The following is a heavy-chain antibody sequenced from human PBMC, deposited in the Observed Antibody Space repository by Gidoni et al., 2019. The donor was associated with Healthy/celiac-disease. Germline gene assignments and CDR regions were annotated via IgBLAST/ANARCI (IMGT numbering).Heavy chain of an antibody. Sequence: EVQLLESGGGLVQPGGSLRLSCAAPGFTFSSYAMSWVRQAPGKGLEWVSAISGSGGSTYYADSVKGRFTISRDNSKNTLYLQMNSLRAEDTAVYYCAKDPDPLYDILTGLEDAFDIWGQGTMVTVSS. CDR2: ISGSGGST. CDR3: AKDPDPLYDILTGLEDAFDI. J-gene: IGHJ3*02. CDR1: GFTFSSYA. V-gene: IGHV3-23*01. D-gene: IGHD3-9*01.